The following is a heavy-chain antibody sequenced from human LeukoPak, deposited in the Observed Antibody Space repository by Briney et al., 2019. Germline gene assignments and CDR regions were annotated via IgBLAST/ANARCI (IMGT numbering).Heavy chain of an antibody. CDR1: GFTFSSYS. Sequence: QPGGSLRLSCAASGFTFSSYSMNWVRQAPGKGLEWVSYISTSGSTIYYADSVKGRFTISRDNAKNSLYLQMNSLRAEDTAVYYCAKDDYYDTSGYRDWGQGTLVTVSS. J-gene: IGHJ4*02. V-gene: IGHV3-48*01. CDR2: ISTSGSTI. D-gene: IGHD3-22*01. CDR3: AKDDYYDTSGYRD.